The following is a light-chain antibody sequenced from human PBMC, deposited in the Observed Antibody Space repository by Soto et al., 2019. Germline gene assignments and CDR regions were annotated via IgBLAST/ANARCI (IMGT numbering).Light chain of an antibody. CDR3: SSFASRNTWV. CDR1: SSDVGAYNY. V-gene: IGLV2-8*01. J-gene: IGLJ3*02. Sequence: QSALTQPPSASGSPGQSVTISCTGTSSDVGAYNYVSWYQQHAGKAPKLVIYGVTKRPSGVPDRFSGSKSANTASLTVSGLHAEEEADYYCSSFASRNTWVFGGGTKLTVL. CDR2: GVT.